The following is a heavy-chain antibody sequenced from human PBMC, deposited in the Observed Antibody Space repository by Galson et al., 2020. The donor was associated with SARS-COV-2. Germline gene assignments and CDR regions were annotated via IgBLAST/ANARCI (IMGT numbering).Heavy chain of an antibody. D-gene: IGHD6-13*01. CDR1: GDSISSSSYY. J-gene: IGHJ4*02. V-gene: IGHV4-39*07. Sequence: SETLSLTCTVSGDSISSSSYYWAWIRQPPGKGLEWIGTINYSGSTYYKASLKSRVTISVDTSKNQFSLQLSSVTAADTAVYYCARDPGSRQYRRPAAGNFDYWGQGTLVTVSS. CDR2: INYSGST. CDR3: ARDPGSRQYRRPAAGNFDY.